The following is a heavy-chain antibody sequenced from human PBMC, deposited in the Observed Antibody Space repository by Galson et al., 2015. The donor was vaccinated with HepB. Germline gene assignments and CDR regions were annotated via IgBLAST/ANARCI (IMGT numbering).Heavy chain of an antibody. CDR1: GFTFSSYV. D-gene: IGHD5-24*01. V-gene: IGHV3-23*01. CDR3: AKQCGGYNTPFDY. CDR2: IGYSGEST. Sequence: SLRLSCAASGFTFSSYVMSWVRQAPGKGLEWVSVIGYSGESTYYADSVKGRFTISRDNSKNMLYLQMNSLRAEDTAAYYCAKQCGGYNTPFDYWGQGTLVTVS. J-gene: IGHJ4*02.